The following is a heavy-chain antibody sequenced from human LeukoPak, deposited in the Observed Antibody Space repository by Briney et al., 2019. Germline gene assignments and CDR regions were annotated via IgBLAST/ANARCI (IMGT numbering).Heavy chain of an antibody. V-gene: IGHV1-2*02. D-gene: IGHD2-2*01. CDR3: ARGISSTSTSGNWFDP. Sequence: ASVKVSCKASGYTFTGYYMHWERQAPGQGLEWMGWINPNSGGTNYAQKFQGRVTMTRDTSISTAYMELSRLRSDDTAVYYCARGISSTSTSGNWFDPWGQGTLVTVSS. CDR1: GYTFTGYY. J-gene: IGHJ5*02. CDR2: INPNSGGT.